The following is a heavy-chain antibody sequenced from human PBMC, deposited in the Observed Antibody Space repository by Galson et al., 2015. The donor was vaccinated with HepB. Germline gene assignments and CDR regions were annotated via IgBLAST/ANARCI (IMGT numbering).Heavy chain of an antibody. CDR1: GYTFTSYA. CDR3: ASGRERVYYYGMDV. V-gene: IGHV1-3*01. Sequence: SVKVSCKASGYTFTSYAMHWARQAPGQRLEWMGWINAGNGNTKYSQKFQGRVTITRDTSASTAYMELSSLRSEDTAVYYCASGRERVYYYGMDVWGQGTTVTVSS. J-gene: IGHJ6*02. CDR2: INAGNGNT. D-gene: IGHD1-1*01.